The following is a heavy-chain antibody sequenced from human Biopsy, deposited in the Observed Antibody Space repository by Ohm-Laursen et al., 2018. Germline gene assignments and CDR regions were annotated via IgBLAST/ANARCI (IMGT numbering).Heavy chain of an antibody. J-gene: IGHJ3*01. CDR2: ISNRGST. Sequence: SETLSLTCIVSGGSISSDYWSWIRQSPGKGLEWIGYISNRGSTNYNPSLRGRVTISVDTSKNQFSLKLSSVTAADTAVFFCARLYRLDDYWNDDPPDAFDVWGQGTMVTVSS. CDR1: GGSISSDY. CDR3: ARLYRLDDYWNDDPPDAFDV. D-gene: IGHD3-3*01. V-gene: IGHV4-59*01.